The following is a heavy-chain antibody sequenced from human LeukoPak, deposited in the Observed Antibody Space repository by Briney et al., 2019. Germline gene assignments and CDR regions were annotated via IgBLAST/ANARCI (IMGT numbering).Heavy chain of an antibody. CDR1: GFSFSTYD. D-gene: IGHD6-25*01. V-gene: IGHV3-23*01. J-gene: IGHJ4*02. CDR3: ARDSIAAGLFDY. CDR2: ISTTGGYT. Sequence: GGSLRLSCVGSGFSFSTYDMGWVRQTPGKGLEWVSAISTTGGYTEDADSVKGRFTISRDNSKNTLYLQMNSLRAEDTAVYYCARDSIAAGLFDYWGQGTLVTVSS.